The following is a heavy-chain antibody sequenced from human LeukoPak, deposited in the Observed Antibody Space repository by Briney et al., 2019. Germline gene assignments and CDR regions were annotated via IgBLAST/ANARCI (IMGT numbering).Heavy chain of an antibody. CDR2: IYTSGST. Sequence: PSETLSLTCTVSGGSISSYYWSWIRQPAGKGLEWIGRIYTSGSTNYNPSLKSRVTMSVDTSKNQFSLKLSSVTAADTAVYYCASGGYCSSTSCQRREYSSPHGGVFWFDPWGQGTLVTVSS. D-gene: IGHD2-2*01. CDR3: ASGGYCSSTSCQRREYSSPHGGVFWFDP. V-gene: IGHV4-4*07. CDR1: GGSISSYY. J-gene: IGHJ5*02.